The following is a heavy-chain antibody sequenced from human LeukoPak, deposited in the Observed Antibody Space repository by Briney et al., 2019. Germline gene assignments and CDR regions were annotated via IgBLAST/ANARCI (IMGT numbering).Heavy chain of an antibody. V-gene: IGHV4-39*01. D-gene: IGHD5-12*01. CDR1: GGSISSSSYY. CDR3: EVIYSGYDLGFDY. CDR2: IYYSGST. J-gene: IGHJ4*02. Sequence: SETLSLTSTVSGGSISSSSYYWGWIRQPPGKGLEGIGSIYYSGSTYYNPSLKCRVTLSIHTSKNPFSLKLSSVTAADTATYYCEVIYSGYDLGFDYWGQGTLVTVSS.